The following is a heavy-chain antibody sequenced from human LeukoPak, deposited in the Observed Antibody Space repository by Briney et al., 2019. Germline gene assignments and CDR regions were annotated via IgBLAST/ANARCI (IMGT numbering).Heavy chain of an antibody. V-gene: IGHV3-23*01. J-gene: IGHJ3*02. Sequence: GGSLRLSCAASEFTFSNYAMTWVHQTPGKGLEWVSGISGDGDSRYYADSVNGQFTISSDNSKNTLYLQMNSLRAEDTALYYCAKVAGSSGWYGGNAFDIWGQGTMVTVSS. CDR1: EFTFSNYA. D-gene: IGHD6-19*01. CDR2: ISGDGDSR. CDR3: AKVAGSSGWYGGNAFDI.